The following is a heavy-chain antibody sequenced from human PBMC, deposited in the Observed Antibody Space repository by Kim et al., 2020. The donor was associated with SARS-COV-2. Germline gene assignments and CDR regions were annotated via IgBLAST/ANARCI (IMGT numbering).Heavy chain of an antibody. CDR1: GGSISSSSYY. J-gene: IGHJ5*02. Sequence: SETLSLTCTVSGGSISSSSYYWGWTRQPPGKGLEWIGSIYYIGSTYYNPPPKSRATISVNTPKNQSSLKLTFVTAATTAGYSFARPGRPWLPATLNWFAP. V-gene: IGHV4-39*01. D-gene: IGHD6-19*01. CDR3: ARPGRPWLPATLNWFAP. CDR2: IYYIGST.